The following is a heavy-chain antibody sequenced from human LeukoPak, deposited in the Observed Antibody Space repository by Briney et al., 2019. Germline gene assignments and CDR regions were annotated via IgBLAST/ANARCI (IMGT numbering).Heavy chain of an antibody. V-gene: IGHV5-51*01. CDR3: AKYAAAGPRWGEYNWFDS. Sequence: GESLKISCKASGYSFTDYWIGWVRQMPGKGLEWMGIIFPDDSDTRYNPSFQGQVTISADKYITAAYLHWTSLRASDAPMHYCAKYAAAGPRWGEYNWFDSWGQGTLVTVSS. CDR1: GYSFTDYW. CDR2: IFPDDSDT. D-gene: IGHD3-16*01. J-gene: IGHJ5*01.